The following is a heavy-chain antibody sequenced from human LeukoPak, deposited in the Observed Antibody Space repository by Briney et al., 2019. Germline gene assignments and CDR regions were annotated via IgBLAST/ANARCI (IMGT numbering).Heavy chain of an antibody. CDR1: GYTFTGYY. CDR2: INPNSGGT. CDR3: ARGKYDFWSADNPPFGY. D-gene: IGHD3-3*01. J-gene: IGHJ4*02. V-gene: IGHV1-2*02. Sequence: ASVKVSCKASGYTFTGYYMHWVRQAPGQGLEWMGWINPNSGGTNYAQKFQGRVTMTRDTSISTAYMELSRLRSDDTAVYYCARGKYDFWSADNPPFGYWGQGTLVTFSS.